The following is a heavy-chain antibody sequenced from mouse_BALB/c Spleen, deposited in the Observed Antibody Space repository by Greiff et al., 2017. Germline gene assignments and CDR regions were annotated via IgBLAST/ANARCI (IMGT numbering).Heavy chain of an antibody. D-gene: IGHD2-1*01. CDR2: IYWDDDK. CDR1: GFSLSTSGMG. CDR3: ARRVRGNSYAMDY. V-gene: IGHV8-12*01. Sequence: QVTLKVSGPGILQPSQTLSLTCSFSGFSLSTSGMGVSWIRQPSGKGLEWLAHIYWDDDKRYNPSLKSRLTISKDTSRNQVFLKITSVDTADTATYYCARRVRGNSYAMDYWGQGTSVTVSS. J-gene: IGHJ4*01.